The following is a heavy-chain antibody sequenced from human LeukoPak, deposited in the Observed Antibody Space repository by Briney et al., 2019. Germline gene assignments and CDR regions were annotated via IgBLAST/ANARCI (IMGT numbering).Heavy chain of an antibody. V-gene: IGHV3-33*01. Sequence: GGSLRLSCATSGSTFSSYGMHWVRQAPGKGLEWVADIWYDGSNKYYADSVKGRFTISRDNSKNTVSLQMTSLRAEDTAVYYCARAYSGFSSRGFDYWGQGTLVSVSS. D-gene: IGHD5-12*01. CDR3: ARAYSGFSSRGFDY. CDR1: GSTFSSYG. J-gene: IGHJ4*02. CDR2: IWYDGSNK.